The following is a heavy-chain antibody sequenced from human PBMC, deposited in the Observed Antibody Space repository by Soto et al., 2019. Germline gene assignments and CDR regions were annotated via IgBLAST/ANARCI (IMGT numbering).Heavy chain of an antibody. J-gene: IGHJ4*02. CDR1: GVTFTNDI. CDR2: IIPLLDIA. Sequence: QVRLVQSGAEVKKPGSSVKVSCKASGVTFTNDIITWVRQAPGQGLEWMGRIIPLLDIANYAQKFQGRVTITADKSTSTADMELNSLRSEDTAVYYCVRDSPIGSTYSGYDGIDYWGQGTLVTVSS. CDR3: VRDSPIGSTYSGYDGIDY. V-gene: IGHV1-69*08. D-gene: IGHD5-12*01.